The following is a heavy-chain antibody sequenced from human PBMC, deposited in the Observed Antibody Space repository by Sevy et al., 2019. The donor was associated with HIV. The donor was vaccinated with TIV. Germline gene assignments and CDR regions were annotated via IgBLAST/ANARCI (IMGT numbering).Heavy chain of an antibody. Sequence: SETLSLTCTVSGGSISSCGYYWSWIRQHPGKGLEWIGYIYYSGSTYYNPSLKSRVTISVDTSKNQFSLKLSSVTAADTAVYYCARGRGCSSTSSYTDYYYGMDVWGQGTTVTVSS. V-gene: IGHV4-31*03. CDR3: ARGRGCSSTSSYTDYYYGMDV. CDR2: IYYSGST. J-gene: IGHJ6*02. CDR1: GGSISSCGYY. D-gene: IGHD2-2*02.